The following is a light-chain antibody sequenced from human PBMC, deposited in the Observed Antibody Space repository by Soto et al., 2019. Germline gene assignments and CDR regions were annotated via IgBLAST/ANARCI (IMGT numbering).Light chain of an antibody. Sequence: DIPMTQSPSSLSASVGDRVTITCRASQSISSYLNWYQQKPGKAPKVLIYAASTLQSGVPSRFSGSGAGTDFTLTISSLQPEDFATYFCRQSYTTPFTFGPGTKVDIK. CDR2: AAS. CDR1: QSISSY. V-gene: IGKV1-39*01. J-gene: IGKJ3*01. CDR3: RQSYTTPFT.